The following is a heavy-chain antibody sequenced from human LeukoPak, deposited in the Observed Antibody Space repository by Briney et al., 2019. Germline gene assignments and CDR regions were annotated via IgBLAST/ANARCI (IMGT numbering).Heavy chain of an antibody. J-gene: IGHJ4*02. CDR3: AARGSYLYS. D-gene: IGHD1-26*01. CDR1: GPTSSSCA. V-gene: IGHV3-23*01. Sequence: PGGSLTLSCVVSGPTSSSCAMSWVRQAPGKGLEWVSAISANGAVTVYTDSVKGRFTISRDNSKNTVYLQMTSLRAADTAVYFCAARGSYLYSWGQGTLVTVSS. CDR2: ISANGAVT.